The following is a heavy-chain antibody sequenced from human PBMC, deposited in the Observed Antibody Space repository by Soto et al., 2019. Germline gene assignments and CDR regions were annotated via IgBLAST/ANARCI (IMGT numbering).Heavy chain of an antibody. D-gene: IGHD2-2*01. CDR3: VRDGEPYCSSTSCYGYYYYYYMDV. J-gene: IGHJ6*03. V-gene: IGHV3-33*01. CDR2: IWYDGSNK. Sequence: GGSLRLSCAASGFTFSSYGMHWVRQAPGKGLEWVAVIWYDGSNKYYADSVKGRFTISRDNSKNTLYLQMNSLRAEDTAVYYCVRDGEPYCSSTSCYGYYYYYYMDVWGKGTTVTVSS. CDR1: GFTFSSYG.